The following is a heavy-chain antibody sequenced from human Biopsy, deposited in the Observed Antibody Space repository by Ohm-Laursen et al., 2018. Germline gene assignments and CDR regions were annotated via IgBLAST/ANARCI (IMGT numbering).Heavy chain of an antibody. J-gene: IGHJ4*02. D-gene: IGHD6-25*01. V-gene: IGHV3-53*01. CDR3: ARATYSSGHKIDS. Sequence: PLRLSCAASGFVVSGTQMSWVRQAPRKGLEWVSVIYSGDSTYYADSVKGRFTISRDESKNTLYLQMNRLRAEDTAVYHCARATYSSGHKIDSWGQGTLVTVSS. CDR1: GFVVSGTQ. CDR2: IYSGDST.